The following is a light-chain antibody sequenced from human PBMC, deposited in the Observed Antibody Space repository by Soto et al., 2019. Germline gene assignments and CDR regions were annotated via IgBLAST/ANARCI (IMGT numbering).Light chain of an antibody. CDR1: SGDVGGYYY. J-gene: IGLJ1*01. CDR2: EDS. Sequence: QSALTQPASVSGSPGQSITISCTGTSGDVGGYYYVSWYQQLPGKAPKLMISEDSNRPSGVSNRFSGSKSGNTASLTISGLQAEDEADYYCSSYTAGGTIFGTGTKLTVL. CDR3: SSYTAGGTI. V-gene: IGLV2-14*01.